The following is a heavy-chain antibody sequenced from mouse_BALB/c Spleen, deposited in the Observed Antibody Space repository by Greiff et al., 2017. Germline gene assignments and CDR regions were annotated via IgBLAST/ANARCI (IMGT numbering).Heavy chain of an antibody. J-gene: IGHJ2*01. CDR1: GYTFTSYY. CDR2: IYPGNVNT. CDR3: ARSRVTTAGYFDY. Sequence: QVQLQQSGPELVKPGASVRISCKASGYTFTSYYIHWVKQRPGQGLEWIGWIYPGNVNTKYNEKFKGKATLTADKSSSTAYMQLSSLTSEDSAVYFCARSRVTTAGYFDYWGQGTTLTVSS. D-gene: IGHD1-2*01. V-gene: IGHV1S56*01.